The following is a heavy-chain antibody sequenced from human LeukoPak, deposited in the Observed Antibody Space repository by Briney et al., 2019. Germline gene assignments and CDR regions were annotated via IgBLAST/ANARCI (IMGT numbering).Heavy chain of an antibody. V-gene: IGHV1-8*03. CDR2: MNPNSGNT. D-gene: IGHD2-15*01. CDR3: ARGLREGLYNWFDP. Sequence: ASVKVSCKASGYTFTSYDINWVRQATGQGLEWMGWMNPNSGNTGYAQKFQGRVTITRNTSISTAYMELSSLRSEDTAVYYCARGLREGLYNWFDPWGQGTLVTVSS. CDR1: GYTFTSYD. J-gene: IGHJ5*02.